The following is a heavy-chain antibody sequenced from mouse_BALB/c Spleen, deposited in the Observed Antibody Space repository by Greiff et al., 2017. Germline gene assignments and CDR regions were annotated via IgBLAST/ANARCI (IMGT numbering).Heavy chain of an antibody. Sequence: LQQPGAELVKPGASVKMSCKASGYTFTSYNMHWVKQTPGQGLEWIGAIYPGNGDTSYNQKFKGKATLTADKSSSTAYMQLSSLTSEDSAVYYCARATVVDYFDYWGQGTTLTVSS. CDR3: ARATVVDYFDY. CDR1: GYTFTSYN. J-gene: IGHJ2*01. V-gene: IGHV1-12*01. D-gene: IGHD1-1*01. CDR2: IYPGNGDT.